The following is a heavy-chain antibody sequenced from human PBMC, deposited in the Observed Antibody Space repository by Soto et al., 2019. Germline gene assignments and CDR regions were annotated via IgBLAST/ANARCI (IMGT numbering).Heavy chain of an antibody. J-gene: IGHJ4*02. V-gene: IGHV3-23*01. D-gene: IGHD5-12*01. CDR3: AKDPWTLRYSGAIGY. Sequence: GGSLRLSCAAYGFTFSNYAMAWIRQAPGKGLEWVSGISGSGGSTYYADSVKGRFTISRDNSKNTLYLQMNSLRAEDTAVYYCAKDPWTLRYSGAIGYWGQGTLVTVSS. CDR2: ISGSGGST. CDR1: GFTFSNYA.